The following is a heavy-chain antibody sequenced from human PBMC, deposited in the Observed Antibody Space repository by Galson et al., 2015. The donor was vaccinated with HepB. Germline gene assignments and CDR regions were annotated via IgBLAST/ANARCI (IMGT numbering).Heavy chain of an antibody. Sequence: SLRLSCAASGFTFSSYAMSWVRQAPGKGLEWVGFIRSKAYGGTTEYAASVKGRFTISRDDSKSIAYLQMNSLKTEDTAVYYCTRDSDYGDPVGGQGTLVTVSS. J-gene: IGHJ4*02. CDR1: GFTFSSYA. CDR2: IRSKAYGGTT. V-gene: IGHV3-49*04. D-gene: IGHD4-17*01. CDR3: TRDSDYGDPV.